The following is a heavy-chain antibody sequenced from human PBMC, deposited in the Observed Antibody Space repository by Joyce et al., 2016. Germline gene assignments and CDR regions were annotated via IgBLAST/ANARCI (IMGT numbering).Heavy chain of an antibody. CDR1: GFTFGDYA. J-gene: IGHJ4*02. D-gene: IGHD3-3*01. V-gene: IGHV3-49*03. Sequence: EVQLVESGGGLVQPGRSLRLSCTASGFTFGDYAMSWFRQAPGKGLEWVSFMRSKAYGGTTEYAASVKGRFTISSDDSKSIAYLQMNSLKTEDTAVYYCARDGAYYDFWSGSAVFDYWGQGTLVTVSS. CDR2: MRSKAYGGTT. CDR3: ARDGAYYDFWSGSAVFDY.